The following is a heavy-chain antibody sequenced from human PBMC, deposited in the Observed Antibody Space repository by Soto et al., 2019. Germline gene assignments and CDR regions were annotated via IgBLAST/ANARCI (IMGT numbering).Heavy chain of an antibody. CDR2: IYYSGST. CDR3: ARGGRRSPAMDV. J-gene: IGHJ6*02. Sequence: QVQLQESGPVLVRPSQTLSLTCTVSGGSISSGGYYWSWIRQHPGKGLEWIGYIYYSGSTYYNPSLKSRVTISVDTSKNQFSLKLSSVTAADTAVYYCARGGRRSPAMDVWGQGTTVTVSS. V-gene: IGHV4-31*03. CDR1: GGSISSGGYY.